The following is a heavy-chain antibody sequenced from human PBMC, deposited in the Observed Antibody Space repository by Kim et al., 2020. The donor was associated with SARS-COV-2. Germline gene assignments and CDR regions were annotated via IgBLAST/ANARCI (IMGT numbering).Heavy chain of an antibody. CDR3: AKDSGSYYFDY. Sequence: TNYADSVKGRFTISRDNSKNTLYLQMNSLRAEDTAVYYCAKDSGSYYFDYWGQGTLVTVSS. J-gene: IGHJ4*02. CDR2: T. D-gene: IGHD1-26*01. V-gene: IGHV3-23*01.